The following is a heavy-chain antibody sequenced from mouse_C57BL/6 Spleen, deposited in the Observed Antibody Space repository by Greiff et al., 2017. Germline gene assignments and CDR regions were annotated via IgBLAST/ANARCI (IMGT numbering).Heavy chain of an antibody. CDR2: IDPNSGGT. J-gene: IGHJ2*01. D-gene: IGHD3-1*01. V-gene: IGHV1-72*01. CDR3: AREEVSWGYFDY. CDR1: GYTFTSYW. Sequence: QVQLQQSGAELVKPGASVTLSCKASGYTFTSYWMHWVKQRPGRGLEWIGRIDPNSGGTKYNEKFKSKATLTVDKPSSTAYMQLSSLTSADSAVYYCAREEVSWGYFDYWGQGTTRTVSS.